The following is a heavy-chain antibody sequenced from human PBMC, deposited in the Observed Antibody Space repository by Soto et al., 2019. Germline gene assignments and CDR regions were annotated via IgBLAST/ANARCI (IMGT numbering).Heavy chain of an antibody. CDR3: AKDRYGDYLSPCDF. CDR2: ISYDGSNK. D-gene: IGHD4-17*01. Sequence: GGSLRLSCAASGFTFSSYGMHWVRQAPGKGLEWVAVISYDGSNKYYADSVKGRFTISRDNSKNTLYLQMNSLRAEDTAVYYCAKDRYGDYLSPCDFWGQGTLVTVSS. J-gene: IGHJ4*02. V-gene: IGHV3-30*18. CDR1: GFTFSSYG.